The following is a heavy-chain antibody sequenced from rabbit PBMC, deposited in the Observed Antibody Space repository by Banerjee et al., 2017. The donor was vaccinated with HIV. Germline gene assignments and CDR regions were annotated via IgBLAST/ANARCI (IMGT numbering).Heavy chain of an antibody. V-gene: IGHV1S47*01. Sequence: QEQLVESGGGLVQPEGSLTLTCKASGFTLSSYWMWWVRQAPGKGLEWIGCIYTGSGATYYASWVNGRFTISRSTSLDTVDLKMTSLTAADTASYFCARDLAGVIGWNFNLWGPGTLVTVS. J-gene: IGHJ4*01. CDR2: IYTGSGAT. D-gene: IGHD4-1*01. CDR1: GFTLSSYW. CDR3: ARDLAGVIGWNFNL.